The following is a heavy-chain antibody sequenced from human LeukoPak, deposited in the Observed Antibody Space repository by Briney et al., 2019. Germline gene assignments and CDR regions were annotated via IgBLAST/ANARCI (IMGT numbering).Heavy chain of an antibody. Sequence: PSETLSLTCTVSGGSISSSSYYWGWIRQPPGKGLEWIGSIYYSGSTYYNPSLKSRVTISVDTSKNLFSLKLSSVTAADTAVYYCARHDDYGDYSTHSFDYWGQGTLVTVSS. CDR1: GGSISSSSYY. D-gene: IGHD4-17*01. V-gene: IGHV4-39*01. CDR3: ARHDDYGDYSTHSFDY. J-gene: IGHJ4*02. CDR2: IYYSGST.